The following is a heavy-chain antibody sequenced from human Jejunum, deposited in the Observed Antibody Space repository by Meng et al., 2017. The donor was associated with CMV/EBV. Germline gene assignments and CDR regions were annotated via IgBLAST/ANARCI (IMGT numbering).Heavy chain of an antibody. V-gene: IGHV4-59*13. D-gene: IGHD1-1*01. J-gene: IGHJ4*02. CDR3: ASTTRMKYYFDY. Sequence: TVSGSSIGKYFVTWIRQPPGKGLEWIGYISYTGSTNYNPSLKSRVTISMDTSKNHFSLKLSSVTAADTALYYCASTTRMKYYFDYWGQGTLVTVSS. CDR2: ISYTGST. CDR1: GSSIGKYF.